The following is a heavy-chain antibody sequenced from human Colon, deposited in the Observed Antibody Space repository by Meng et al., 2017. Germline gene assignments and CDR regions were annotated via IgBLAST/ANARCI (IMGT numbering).Heavy chain of an antibody. CDR3: AITGDIVAKAGFDY. D-gene: IGHD5-12*01. V-gene: IGHV4-59*01. Sequence: SETLSLTCTVSGGSISSYYWSWVRQPPGKGLEWIGYIYYSGSTNYHPSLKSRVTISVDTSKNQFSLKLRSATSADTAVYYSAITGDIVAKAGFDYWGQGTMVTVSS. J-gene: IGHJ4*02. CDR2: IYYSGST. CDR1: GGSISSYY.